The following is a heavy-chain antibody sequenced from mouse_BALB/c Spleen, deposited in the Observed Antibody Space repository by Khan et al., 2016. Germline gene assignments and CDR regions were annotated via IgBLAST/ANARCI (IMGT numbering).Heavy chain of an antibody. CDR3: ARAWYSMDY. V-gene: IGHV1-9*01. CDR1: GYTFNNYW. Sequence: QVQLQQSGAELMKPGASVKISCKATGYTFNNYWIEWVKQRPGHGLEWIGDILPGSGNSNYNENLKGKATFTADTSSNTAYIQLSSLTSEDSAVYYCARAWYSMDYWGQGTSVTVSS. CDR2: ILPGSGNS. J-gene: IGHJ4*01.